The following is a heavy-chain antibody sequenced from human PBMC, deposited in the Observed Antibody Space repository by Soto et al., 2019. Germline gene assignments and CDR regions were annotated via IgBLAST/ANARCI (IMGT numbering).Heavy chain of an antibody. CDR2: IYYSGST. Sequence: PSETLSLTCTASGGSVSSGSYYWSWIRQPPGKGLEWIGYIYYSGSTNYNPSLKSRVTISVDTSKNQFSLKLSSVTAADTAVYYCARDGQGYSYGYGQYNWFDPWGQGTLVTVSS. D-gene: IGHD5-18*01. CDR3: ARDGQGYSYGYGQYNWFDP. V-gene: IGHV4-61*01. CDR1: GGSVSSGSYY. J-gene: IGHJ5*02.